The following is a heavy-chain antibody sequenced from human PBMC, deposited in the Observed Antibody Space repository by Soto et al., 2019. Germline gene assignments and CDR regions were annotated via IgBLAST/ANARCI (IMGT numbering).Heavy chain of an antibody. Sequence: SVKVSCKASGYTFTSYDINWVRQAPGQGLEWMGWIIPIFGTANYAQKFQGRVTITADESTSTAYMELSSLRSEDTAVYYCARGRSYYDILTGYSKIYYYYGMDVWGQGTTVTAP. J-gene: IGHJ6*02. CDR3: ARGRSYYDILTGYSKIYYYYGMDV. D-gene: IGHD3-9*01. CDR2: IIPIFGTA. V-gene: IGHV1-69*13. CDR1: GYTFTSYD.